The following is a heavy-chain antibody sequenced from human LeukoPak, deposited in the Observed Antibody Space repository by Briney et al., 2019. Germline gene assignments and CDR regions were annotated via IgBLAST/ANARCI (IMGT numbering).Heavy chain of an antibody. V-gene: IGHV4-59*01. CDR1: GGSISSYY. CDR2: IYYSGST. Sequence: SETLSLTCTVSGGSISSYYWSWIRQPPGKELEWIGYIYYSGSTNYNPSPKSRVTISVDTSKNQFSLKLSSVTAADTAVYYCAREDPDYGVDYWGQGTLVTVSS. J-gene: IGHJ4*02. CDR3: AREDPDYGVDY. D-gene: IGHD4-17*01.